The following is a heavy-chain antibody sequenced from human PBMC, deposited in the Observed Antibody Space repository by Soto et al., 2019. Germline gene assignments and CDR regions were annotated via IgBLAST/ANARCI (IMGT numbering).Heavy chain of an antibody. Sequence: GGSLRLSCAASGFTFSDYYMSWIRQAPGKGLEWVSYISSSGSTIYYADSVKGRFTISRDNATNQLYLQMNSLKAEDTAVYYCAREGSSSSDPPSYYYYYMDVWGKGTTVTVSS. J-gene: IGHJ6*03. D-gene: IGHD6-6*01. V-gene: IGHV3-11*01. CDR2: ISSSGSTI. CDR1: GFTFSDYY. CDR3: AREGSSSSDPPSYYYYYMDV.